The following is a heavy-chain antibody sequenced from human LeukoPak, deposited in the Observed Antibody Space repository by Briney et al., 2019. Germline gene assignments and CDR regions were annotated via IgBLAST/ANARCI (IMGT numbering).Heavy chain of an antibody. CDR3: ARAYSSSWTRGYFDY. CDR2: VSGGSTNI. CDR1: GFTFNNYE. V-gene: IGHV3-48*03. D-gene: IGHD6-13*01. J-gene: IGHJ4*02. Sequence: GGSLRLSCAASGFTFNNYEMNWVRPAPGKGLEWVSSVSGGSTNIYYADSVKGRFTTSRDNAENSLYLQMNSLRADDTAVYYCARAYSSSWTRGYFDYWGQGSLVTVSS.